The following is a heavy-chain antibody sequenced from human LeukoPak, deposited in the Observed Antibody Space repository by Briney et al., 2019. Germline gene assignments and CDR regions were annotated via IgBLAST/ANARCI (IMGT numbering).Heavy chain of an antibody. V-gene: IGHV3-30*18. CDR3: AKGQRQLLWFGERHLDP. CDR1: GFTFSTYE. CDR2: ISYDGDNK. Sequence: GGSLRLSCEASGFTFSTYEMNGVRQTPGKGLECGAVISYDGDNKYYADSVKGRFTISRDNSKNTLYLQMNSLRAEDTAVYYCAKGQRQLLWFGERHLDPWGQGTLVTVSS. J-gene: IGHJ5*02. D-gene: IGHD3-10*01.